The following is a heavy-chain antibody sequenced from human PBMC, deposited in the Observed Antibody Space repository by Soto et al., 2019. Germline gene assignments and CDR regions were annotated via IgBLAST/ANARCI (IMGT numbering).Heavy chain of an antibody. CDR2: INAGNGNT. CDR1: GYTFTSYA. V-gene: IGHV1-3*01. CDR3: ARGERLIVGDTWARAYFDL. Sequence: QVQLVQSGAEVKKPGASVKVSCKASGYTFTSYAMHWVRQAPGQRLEWMGGINAGNGNTKYSQKFQGRVTITRDTTASTAYMELSSLISEDTAVYYCARGERLIVGDTWARAYFDLWSQGTLVTVSS. J-gene: IGHJ4*02. D-gene: IGHD1-26*01.